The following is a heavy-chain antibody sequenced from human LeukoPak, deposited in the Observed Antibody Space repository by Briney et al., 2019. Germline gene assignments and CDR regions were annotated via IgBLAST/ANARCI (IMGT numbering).Heavy chain of an antibody. D-gene: IGHD3-3*01. V-gene: IGHV1-2*02. CDR2: INPDSGGT. J-gene: IGHJ4*02. CDR3: ARDLGYSRRYYDFSD. CDR1: GYTFTGYY. Sequence: ASVKVSCKASGYTFTGYYMHWVRQAPGQGLEWRGWINPDSGGTNYAQKFQGRVTMTRDTSIITAYMELSRLTSDNTAVYYCARDLGYSRRYYDFSDWGQGTLVTVSS.